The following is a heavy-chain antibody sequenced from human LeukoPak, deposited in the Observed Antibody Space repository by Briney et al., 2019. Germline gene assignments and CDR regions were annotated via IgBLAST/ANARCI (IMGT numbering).Heavy chain of an antibody. CDR1: GFTFSSYA. Sequence: GRSLRLSCAASGFTFSSYAMHWVRQAPGKGLEWVAVISYDGSNKYYADSVKGRFTISRDNSKNTLYLQVNSLRAEDTAVYYCAKDIVVVPAARGYYYYYGMDVWGKGTTVTVSS. J-gene: IGHJ6*04. CDR3: AKDIVVVPAARGYYYYYGMDV. D-gene: IGHD2-2*01. CDR2: ISYDGSNK. V-gene: IGHV3-30*04.